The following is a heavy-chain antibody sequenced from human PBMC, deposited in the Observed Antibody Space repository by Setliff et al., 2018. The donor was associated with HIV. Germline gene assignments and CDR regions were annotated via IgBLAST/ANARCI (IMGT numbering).Heavy chain of an antibody. CDR3: AREDQLLSGHYYYNGMDV. V-gene: IGHV3-74*01. Sequence: PGGSLRLSCAASGFTFSTSWMNWVRQAPGKGLVWVARINADGSSTSYADSVKGRFTISRDNAKNTVYLQMNSLRVDDTSIYYCAREDQLLSGHYYYNGMDVWGQGTTVTVSS. J-gene: IGHJ6*02. CDR2: INADGSST. D-gene: IGHD2-2*01. CDR1: GFTFSTSW.